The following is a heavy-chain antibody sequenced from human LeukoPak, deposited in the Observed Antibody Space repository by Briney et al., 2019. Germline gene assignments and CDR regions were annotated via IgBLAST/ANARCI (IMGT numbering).Heavy chain of an antibody. D-gene: IGHD3-10*01. CDR1: GFTFSSYG. Sequence: GGSLRLSCAASGFTFSSYGMSWVRQAPGKGLEWVSGIGSSGGSIYYADSVKGRFTISRDNSKNTLYLQMNSLRAEDTALYYCAKGSYGSGSYVDYWGQGTLITVSS. CDR3: AKGSYGSGSYVDY. CDR2: IGSSGGSI. J-gene: IGHJ4*02. V-gene: IGHV3-23*01.